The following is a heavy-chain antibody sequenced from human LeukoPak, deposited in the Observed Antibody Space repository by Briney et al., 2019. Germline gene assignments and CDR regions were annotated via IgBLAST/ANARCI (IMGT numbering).Heavy chain of an antibody. CDR3: ARDFRSGEGH. J-gene: IGHJ4*02. CDR1: GYTFTSYG. CDR2: ISTYNGNT. Sequence: ASVKVSCKASGYTFTSYGISWVRQAPGQGLEWMGWISTYNGNTNYTQKFQGRVTMTTATSTSTAYMELRNLRSDDTAVYYCARDFRSGEGHRGQGTLVTVSS. D-gene: IGHD3-3*01. V-gene: IGHV1-18*01.